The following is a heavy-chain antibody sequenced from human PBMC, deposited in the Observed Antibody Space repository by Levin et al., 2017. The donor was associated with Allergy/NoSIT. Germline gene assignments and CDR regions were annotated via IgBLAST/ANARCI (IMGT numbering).Heavy chain of an antibody. D-gene: IGHD2-15*01. Sequence: RSGGSLRLSCAVSGDSISSSNWWTWVRQPPGKGLEWIGEMYHSGSINYNPSLKSRVIISVDKSKNLFFLRLNSVTAADTAVYYCARGAMYSWHIWGQGTMVTVSS. CDR2: MYHSGSI. CDR3: ARGAMYSWHI. J-gene: IGHJ3*02. CDR1: GDSISSSNW. V-gene: IGHV4-4*02.